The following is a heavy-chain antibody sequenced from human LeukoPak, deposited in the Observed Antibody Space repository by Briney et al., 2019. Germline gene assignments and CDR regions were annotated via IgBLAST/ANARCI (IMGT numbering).Heavy chain of an antibody. J-gene: IGHJ5*02. CDR1: GYTLTELS. V-gene: IGHV1-24*01. CDR3: AKSRSRRVDWFDP. Sequence: GASVKVSCKVSGYTLTELSMHWVRQAPGKGLEWMGGFDPEDGETIYAQKFQGRVTMTTDTSTSTAYMELRSLRSDDTAVYYCAKSRSRRVDWFDPWGQGTLVTVSS. D-gene: IGHD3-3*01. CDR2: FDPEDGET.